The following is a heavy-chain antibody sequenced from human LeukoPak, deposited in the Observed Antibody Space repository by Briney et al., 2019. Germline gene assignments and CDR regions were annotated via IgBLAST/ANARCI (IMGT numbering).Heavy chain of an antibody. V-gene: IGHV4-34*01. CDR2: INHSGST. Sequence: SETLSLTCAVYGGSFSGYYWSWIRQPPGKGLEWIGEINHSGSTNYNPSLKSRVTISVDTSKNQFSLKLSSVTAADTAVYYCARLSVIVGAAQEYYYYYMDVWGQGTTVTVSS. D-gene: IGHD1-26*01. J-gene: IGHJ6*03. CDR1: GGSFSGYY. CDR3: ARLSVIVGAAQEYYYYYMDV.